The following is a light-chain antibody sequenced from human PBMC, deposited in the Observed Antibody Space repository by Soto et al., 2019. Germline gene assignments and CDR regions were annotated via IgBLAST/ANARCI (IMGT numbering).Light chain of an antibody. V-gene: IGKV1-5*01. CDR1: QSITSW. Sequence: DIQMTQSPSTLYASVGDRVIITCRASQSITSWLAWYQQKPGQAPKLLIYDASNLEIRVPSRFSGSGSGAEFTLRISSLQPEDFATYYCQQLHSYPITFGQGTRLEI. CDR3: QQLHSYPIT. CDR2: DAS. J-gene: IGKJ5*01.